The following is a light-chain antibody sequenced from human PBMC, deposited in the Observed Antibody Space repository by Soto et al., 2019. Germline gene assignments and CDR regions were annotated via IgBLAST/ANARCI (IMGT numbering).Light chain of an antibody. J-gene: IGLJ1*01. CDR2: SNN. V-gene: IGLV1-44*01. CDR1: SSNVGSNT. Sequence: QAVLTQPPSASGTPGQRVTISCPGSSSNVGSNTVNWYQQLPGTAPKLLIYSNNQRPSGVPDRFSGSKSGTSASLAISGLQSEDEADYYCAAWDDSLSGLYVFGTGTKLTVL. CDR3: AAWDDSLSGLYV.